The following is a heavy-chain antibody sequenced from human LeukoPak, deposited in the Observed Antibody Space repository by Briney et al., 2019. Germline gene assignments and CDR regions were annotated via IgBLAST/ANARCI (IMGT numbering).Heavy chain of an antibody. CDR1: GFTFSSYG. Sequence: GGSLRLSCAASGFTFSSYGMHWVRQAPGKGLEWVSSITSSSSYIYYADSVKGRFTISRDNAKNSLYLQMNSLRAEDTAVYYCARDPYYDSSGTDYWGQGTLVTVSS. D-gene: IGHD3-22*01. CDR3: ARDPYYDSSGTDY. V-gene: IGHV3-21*01. J-gene: IGHJ4*02. CDR2: ITSSSSYI.